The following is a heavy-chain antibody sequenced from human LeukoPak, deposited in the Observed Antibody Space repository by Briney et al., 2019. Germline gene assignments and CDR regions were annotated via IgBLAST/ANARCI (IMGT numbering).Heavy chain of an antibody. D-gene: IGHD3-22*01. J-gene: IGHJ4*02. CDR1: GFTFSSYE. V-gene: IGHV3-48*03. CDR3: ASAPSNYYDSSGDY. CDR2: ISSSGSTI. Sequence: GGSLRLSCAASGFTFSSYEMNWVRQAPGKGLEWVSYISSSGSTIYYADSVKGRFTISRDNAKNSLYLQMNSLRAEDTAVYHCASAPSNYYDSSGDYWGQGTLVTVSS.